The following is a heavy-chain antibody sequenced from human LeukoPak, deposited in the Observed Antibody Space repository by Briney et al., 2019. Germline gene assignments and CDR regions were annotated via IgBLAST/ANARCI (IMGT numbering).Heavy chain of an antibody. J-gene: IGHJ6*02. CDR3: AREVKRQGSYYYYYGMDV. V-gene: IGHV1-18*01. CDR1: GYTFTSYG. CDR2: ISAYNGNT. D-gene: IGHD6-25*01. Sequence: ASVKVSCKASGYTFTSYGISWVRQAPGQGLEWMGWISAYNGNTNYAQKLQGRVTMATDTSMSTAYMELRSLRSDDTAVYYCAREVKRQGSYYYYYGMDVWGQGTTVTVSS.